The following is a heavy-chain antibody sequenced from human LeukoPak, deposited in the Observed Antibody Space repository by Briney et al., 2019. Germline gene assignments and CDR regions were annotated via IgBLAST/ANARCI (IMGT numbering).Heavy chain of an antibody. CDR2: IIPIFGTA. CDR3: ARDLARADSSGYYYAFQH. J-gene: IGHJ1*01. D-gene: IGHD3-22*01. CDR1: GGTFSSYA. Sequence: SVTVSCKASGGTFSSYAISWVRQAPGQGLEWMGGIIPIFGTANYAQKFQGRVTITTDESTSTAYMELSSLRSEDTAVYYCARDLARADSSGYYYAFQHWGQGTLVTVSS. V-gene: IGHV1-69*05.